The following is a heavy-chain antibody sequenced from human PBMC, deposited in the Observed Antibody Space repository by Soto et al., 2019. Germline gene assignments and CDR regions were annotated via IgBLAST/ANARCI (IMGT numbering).Heavy chain of an antibody. Sequence: WGSLRLSCATSGFTFSTYAMHWVRQAPGKGLEYVSAISSNGRSTYYANSVKGRFTISRDNSKNTLYLQMDSLRAEDMAVYYCARDRCTNGVCYAPSDYWGQGTLVTV. CDR3: ARDRCTNGVCYAPSDY. D-gene: IGHD2-8*01. CDR1: GFTFSTYA. CDR2: ISSNGRST. V-gene: IGHV3-64*01. J-gene: IGHJ4*02.